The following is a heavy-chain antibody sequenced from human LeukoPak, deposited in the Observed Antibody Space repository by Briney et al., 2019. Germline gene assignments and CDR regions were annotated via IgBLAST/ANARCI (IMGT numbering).Heavy chain of an antibody. CDR3: ARSPPHRSGGSCYSVYFDY. D-gene: IGHD2-15*01. V-gene: IGHV1-46*01. Sequence: ASVKVSCKASGYTFTSYYMHWVRQAPGQGLEWMGIINPSGGSTSYAQKFQGRVTMTRDTSTSTVYMELSSLRSEDTAVYYCARSPPHRSGGSCYSVYFDYWGQGTLVTVSS. CDR2: INPSGGST. CDR1: GYTFTSYY. J-gene: IGHJ4*02.